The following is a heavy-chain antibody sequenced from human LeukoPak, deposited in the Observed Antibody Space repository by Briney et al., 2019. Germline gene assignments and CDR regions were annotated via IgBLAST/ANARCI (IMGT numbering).Heavy chain of an antibody. J-gene: IGHJ6*02. CDR1: GFTFSSYS. Sequence: GGSLRLSCAASGFTFSSYSMNWVRQAPGKGLEWVSSISSSSSYIYYADSVKGRFTISRDNAKNPLYLQMNSLRAEDTAVYYCAREIPFRSIVVVTAAPYYGMDVWGQGTTVTVSS. V-gene: IGHV3-21*01. D-gene: IGHD2-21*02. CDR3: AREIPFRSIVVVTAAPYYGMDV. CDR2: ISSSSSYI.